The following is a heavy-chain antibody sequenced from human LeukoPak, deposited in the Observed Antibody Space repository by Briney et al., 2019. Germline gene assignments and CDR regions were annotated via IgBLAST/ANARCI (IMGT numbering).Heavy chain of an antibody. CDR1: GGSISSYY. CDR3: ARDRDYYGSGSSYFDY. V-gene: IGHV4-59*01. J-gene: IGHJ4*02. Sequence: SETLSLTCTVSGGSISSYYWSWIRQPPGKGLEWIGYIYYSGNTNYNPSLRSRVTISVDTSKNQFSLKLGSVTAADTAVYYCARDRDYYGSGSSYFDYWGQGTLVTVSS. D-gene: IGHD3-10*01. CDR2: IYYSGNT.